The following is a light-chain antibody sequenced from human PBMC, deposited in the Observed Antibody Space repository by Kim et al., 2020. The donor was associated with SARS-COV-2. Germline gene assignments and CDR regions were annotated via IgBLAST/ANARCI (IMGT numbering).Light chain of an antibody. CDR1: QSVNRY. CDR2: DAS. CDR3: QQRSSWPLT. Sequence: EILLTQSPATLSLSPGERATLSCRASQSVNRYLAWYQQKPGQAPRLLIYDASNRAPGIPAGFSGSGSGTDFTLTISSLKPEDFAVYYCQQRSSWPLTFGGGTKLEI. V-gene: IGKV3-11*01. J-gene: IGKJ4*01.